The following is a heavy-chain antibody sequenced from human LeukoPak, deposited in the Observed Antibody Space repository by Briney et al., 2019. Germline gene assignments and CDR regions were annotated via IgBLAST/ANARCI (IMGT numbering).Heavy chain of an antibody. CDR3: AKALAQWLVTSALDY. Sequence: GGSLRLSCAASGFTFSNFGMHWVRQAPGKGLEWVAVTSYDGSNTYYADSVKGRATISRDNSKNTLFLQMNSLRPEDTAVYYCAKALAQWLVTSALDYWGQGTLVTVSS. V-gene: IGHV3-30*18. CDR2: TSYDGSNT. CDR1: GFTFSNFG. J-gene: IGHJ4*02. D-gene: IGHD6-19*01.